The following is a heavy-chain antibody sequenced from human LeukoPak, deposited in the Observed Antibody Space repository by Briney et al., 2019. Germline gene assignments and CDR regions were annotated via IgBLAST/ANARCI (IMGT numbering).Heavy chain of an antibody. Sequence: PGGSLRLSCAASGFTFSSYSMNWVRQAPGKGLEWVSSISSSSSYIYYADSVKGRFTISRDNAKNSLYLQMNSLRAEDTAVYYCARDRGYYDFWSGQVGPYFDYWGQGTLVTVSS. CDR3: ARDRGYYDFWSGQVGPYFDY. J-gene: IGHJ4*02. D-gene: IGHD3-3*01. CDR2: ISSSSSYI. V-gene: IGHV3-21*01. CDR1: GFTFSSYS.